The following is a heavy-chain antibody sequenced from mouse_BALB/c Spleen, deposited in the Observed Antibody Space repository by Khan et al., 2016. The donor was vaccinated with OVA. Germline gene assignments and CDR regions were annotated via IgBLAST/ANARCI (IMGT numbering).Heavy chain of an antibody. D-gene: IGHD2-3*01. CDR1: GFSLTNYG. J-gene: IGHJ4*01. CDR3: ARWFDGYSSLYAMDY. Sequence: QVLLKESGPGLVAPSQSLSITCTVSGFSLTNYGVHWVRQPPGKGLEWLVVIWSDGSTNYNSVLKSRLSISKDNSKSQVFLKMNSLQTDDTAIYYCARWFDGYSSLYAMDYWGQGTSVTVSS. V-gene: IGHV2-6*02. CDR2: IWSDGST.